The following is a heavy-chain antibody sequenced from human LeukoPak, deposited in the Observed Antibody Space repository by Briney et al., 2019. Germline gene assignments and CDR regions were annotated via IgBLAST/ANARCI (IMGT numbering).Heavy chain of an antibody. V-gene: IGHV4-4*09. CDR2: ISSSGST. CDR3: ARIPLGYSGAYYFDY. Sequence: SETLSLTCTVSRCSISGAIRSYYWSWLRQPPVKGLELSGYISSSGSTNDNPSLRSRVTISVDTSKSQFFLNLSSVSAADPAVYYCARIPLGYSGAYYFDYWGQGTLVTVSP. CDR1: RCSISGAIRSYY. J-gene: IGHJ4*02. D-gene: IGHD5-12*01.